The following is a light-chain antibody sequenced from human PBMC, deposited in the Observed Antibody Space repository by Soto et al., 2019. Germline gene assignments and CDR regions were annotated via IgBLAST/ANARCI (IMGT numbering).Light chain of an antibody. Sequence: EIVMMQSPATLSVSPGERATLSCRASQIIANNLAWYQQKPGQAPRLLIYGASTRAPGIPARFSGSGSGTEFTLTINSLQSEDFAVYYCQQYDNWPVTFGGGTKVDVK. V-gene: IGKV3-15*01. J-gene: IGKJ4*01. CDR1: QIIANN. CDR3: QQYDNWPVT. CDR2: GAS.